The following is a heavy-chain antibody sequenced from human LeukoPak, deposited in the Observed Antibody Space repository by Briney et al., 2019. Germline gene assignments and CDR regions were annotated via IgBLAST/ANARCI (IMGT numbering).Heavy chain of an antibody. Sequence: SETLSLTCTVSGGFINDYYWNWLRQPPGKGLEWIGFIYYRGTTNNNPSLKSRVTTSIDTSKKQFSLNLSSVTAADTAIYYCAGVFSGRRPFELWGQGILVTVSS. D-gene: IGHD3-10*01. J-gene: IGHJ4*02. CDR1: GGFINDYY. CDR3: AGVFSGRRPFEL. V-gene: IGHV4-59*03. CDR2: IYYRGTT.